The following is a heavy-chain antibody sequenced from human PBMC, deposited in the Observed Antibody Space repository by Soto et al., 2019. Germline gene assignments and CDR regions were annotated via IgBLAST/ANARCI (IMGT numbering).Heavy chain of an antibody. CDR1: GYTFTSYD. V-gene: IGHV1-8*01. CDR3: ARRGYSSSWYYYYYYGMDV. Sequence: QVQLVQSGAEVKKPGASVKVSCKPSGYTFTSYDINWVRQATGQGLEWMGWMNPNSGNTGYAQKFQGRVTMTRNTSISTAYMELSSLRSEDTAVYYCARRGYSSSWYYYYYYGMDVWGQGTTVTVSS. CDR2: MNPNSGNT. J-gene: IGHJ6*02. D-gene: IGHD6-13*01.